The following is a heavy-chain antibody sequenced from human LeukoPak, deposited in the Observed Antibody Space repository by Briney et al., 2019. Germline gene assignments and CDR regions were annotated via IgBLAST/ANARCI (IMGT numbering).Heavy chain of an antibody. J-gene: IGHJ3*02. Sequence: GGSLRLSCAASGFTFSSYAMSWVRQAPGKGLEWVSAISGSGGSTYYADSVKGRFTISRDNSKNTLYLQMNSLRAEDTAVYYCAKEGDLYCSGGSCYLAAFDISGQETMVTVSS. CDR3: AKEGDLYCSGGSCYLAAFDI. V-gene: IGHV3-23*01. CDR1: GFTFSSYA. D-gene: IGHD2-15*01. CDR2: ISGSGGST.